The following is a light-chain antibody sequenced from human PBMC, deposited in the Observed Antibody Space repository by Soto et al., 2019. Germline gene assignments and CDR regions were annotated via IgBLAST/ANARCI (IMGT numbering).Light chain of an antibody. V-gene: IGKV3-20*01. CDR2: VAS. CDR1: QSVSSSY. J-gene: IGKJ4*01. CDR3: QQYGSSPLT. Sequence: EIVLTQSPGTLSLSPGERATLSCRASQSVSSSYLAWYQQKPGQAPRLLIYVASSRATGIPDRFSGSGSGTDFTLTISRLEPEDLAVYYGQQYGSSPLTFGGGTKVEIK.